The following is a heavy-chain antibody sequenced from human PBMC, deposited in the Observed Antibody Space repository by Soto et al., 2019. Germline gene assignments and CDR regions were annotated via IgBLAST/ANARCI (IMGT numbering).Heavy chain of an antibody. Sequence: QVQLVESGGGVVQPGRSLRLSCAASGFTFSSYAMHWVRQAPGKGLEWVAVISYDGSNKYYADSVKGRFTISRDNSKNTLYLQMNSLRAEDTAVYYCASLGSAAMGYFDYWGQGTLVTVSS. J-gene: IGHJ4*02. CDR3: ASLGSAAMGYFDY. D-gene: IGHD6-19*01. V-gene: IGHV3-30-3*01. CDR2: ISYDGSNK. CDR1: GFTFSSYA.